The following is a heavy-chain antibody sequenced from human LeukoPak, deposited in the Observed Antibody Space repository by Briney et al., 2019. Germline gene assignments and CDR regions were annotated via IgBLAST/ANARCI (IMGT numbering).Heavy chain of an antibody. CDR1: GFTCSSYW. V-gene: IGHV3-7*01. CDR3: ARVSHGGSYGY. CDR2: IKQDGSEK. Sequence: GGSLRLSCAASGFTCSSYWMSWVRQAPGKGLEWVANIKQDGSEKYYVDSVKGRFTISRDNAKNSLYLQMNSLRAEDTAVYYCARVSHGGSYGYWGQGTLVTVSS. J-gene: IGHJ4*02. D-gene: IGHD1-26*01.